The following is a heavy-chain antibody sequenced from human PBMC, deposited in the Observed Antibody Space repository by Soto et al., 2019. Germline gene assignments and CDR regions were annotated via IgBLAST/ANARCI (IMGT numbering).Heavy chain of an antibody. J-gene: IGHJ5*02. V-gene: IGHV4-34*01. Sequence: SETLSLTCAVYGGSFSGYYWSWIRQPPGKGLEWIGEINHSGSTNYNPSLKSRVTISVDTSKNQFSLKLSSVTAADTAVYYCARGLTRVTIFGVGPYNWFDPWGQGTLVTVSS. CDR1: GGSFSGYY. CDR3: ARGLTRVTIFGVGPYNWFDP. CDR2: INHSGST. D-gene: IGHD3-3*01.